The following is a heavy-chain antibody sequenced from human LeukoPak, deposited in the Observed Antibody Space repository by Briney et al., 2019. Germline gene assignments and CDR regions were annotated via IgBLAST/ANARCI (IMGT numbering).Heavy chain of an antibody. CDR2: ISSSGSNI. J-gene: IGHJ4*02. CDR3: GRDLPTVTSIDY. CDR1: GFTFSDYY. D-gene: IGHD4-17*01. Sequence: GGSLRLSCAASGFTFSDYYMSWIRQAPGKGLEWVSYISSSGSNIYYADSVKGRFTISRDNAKNSLYLQMNSLRAEDTAVYYCGRDLPTVTSIDYWGQGTLVTVSS. V-gene: IGHV3-11*04.